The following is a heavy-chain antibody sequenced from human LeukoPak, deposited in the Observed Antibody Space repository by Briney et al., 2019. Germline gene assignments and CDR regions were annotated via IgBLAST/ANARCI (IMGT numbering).Heavy chain of an antibody. CDR2: TSHDESNK. Sequence: GESLRLSCVASGISLRSYSVHWVRQAPGKGLEWVALTSHDESNKKYADSVRGRCTISRDNSRDTVFLQLSNLRHEDTAVYYCAKGDAAGAYRTDFWGPGTRVTVPS. V-gene: IGHV3-30-3*01. J-gene: IGHJ4*02. D-gene: IGHD6-13*01. CDR1: GISLRSYS. CDR3: AKGDAAGAYRTDF.